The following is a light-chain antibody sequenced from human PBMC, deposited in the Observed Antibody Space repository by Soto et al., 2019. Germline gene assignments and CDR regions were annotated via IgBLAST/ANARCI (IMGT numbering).Light chain of an antibody. V-gene: IGLV2-14*01. Sequence: QSVLTQPASVSGSPGQSITISCTGTSSDVGGYNYVSWYQQHPGKAPKLMIYDVSNRPSGGSNRFSGSKSGTTASLTISGLQAEDEADYYCSSYTSSSTPYVFGTGTKLTVL. CDR1: SSDVGGYNY. CDR2: DVS. CDR3: SSYTSSSTPYV. J-gene: IGLJ1*01.